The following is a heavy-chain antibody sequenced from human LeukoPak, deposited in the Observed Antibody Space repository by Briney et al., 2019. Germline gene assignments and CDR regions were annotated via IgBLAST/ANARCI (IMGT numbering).Heavy chain of an antibody. CDR2: IYYSGST. Sequence: SETLSLTCTVSGGSIGSHQWSWIRQPPGKGLEFIGYIYYSGSTNYNPSLKSRVTISVDTSKNQFSLKLSSVTAADTAVYYCARAPIYGDHFGDVCDIWGQGTMVTVSS. V-gene: IGHV4-59*11. CDR3: ARAPIYGDHFGDVCDI. J-gene: IGHJ3*02. D-gene: IGHD4-17*01. CDR1: GGSIGSHQ.